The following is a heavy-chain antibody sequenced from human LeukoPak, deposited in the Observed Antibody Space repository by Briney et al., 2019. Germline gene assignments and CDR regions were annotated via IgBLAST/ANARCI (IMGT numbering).Heavy chain of an antibody. CDR2: IYYSGST. Sequence: SETLSLTCTVSGGSISSNSCYWAWIRQPPGKGLEWIGSIYYSGSTYYNPSLMSRVTISVDTSKNQFSLNLSSVTAADTAVYYCARLRYDFWSGYYTYYWGQGTLVTVSS. V-gene: IGHV4-39*01. CDR1: GGSISSNSCY. J-gene: IGHJ4*02. D-gene: IGHD3-3*01. CDR3: ARLRYDFWSGYYTYY.